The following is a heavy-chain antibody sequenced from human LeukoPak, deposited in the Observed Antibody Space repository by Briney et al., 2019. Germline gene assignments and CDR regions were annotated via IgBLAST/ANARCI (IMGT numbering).Heavy chain of an antibody. V-gene: IGHV3-23*01. D-gene: IGHD2-15*01. CDR3: AKARGASDSSPDY. CDR2: ISGSGGNT. Sequence: PGGSLRLSCAASGFTFSSYAMTWVRQAPGKGLEWVSTISGSGGNTYYADSVKGRFTISRDNSKNTLFLQMNSLRAEDTAVHYCAKARGASDSSPDYWGQGTLVTVFS. CDR1: GFTFSSYA. J-gene: IGHJ4*02.